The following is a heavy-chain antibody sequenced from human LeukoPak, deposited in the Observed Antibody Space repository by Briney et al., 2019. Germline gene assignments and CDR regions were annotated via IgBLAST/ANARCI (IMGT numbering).Heavy chain of an antibody. CDR2: ISGSGGST. CDR3: AKGGDGYNYPDS. Sequence: GGSLRLSCAASGFTFSSYAMHWVRQAPGKGLEWVSAISGSGGSTYYADSVKGRFTISRDNSKNTLYLQMNSLRAEDTAVYYCAKGGDGYNYPDSWGQGTLVTVSS. D-gene: IGHD5-24*01. J-gene: IGHJ4*02. V-gene: IGHV3-23*01. CDR1: GFTFSSYA.